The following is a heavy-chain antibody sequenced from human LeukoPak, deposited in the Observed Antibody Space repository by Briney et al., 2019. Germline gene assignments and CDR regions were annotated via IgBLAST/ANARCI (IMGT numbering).Heavy chain of an antibody. CDR2: IYYSGST. D-gene: IGHD3-10*01. J-gene: IGHJ6*02. V-gene: IGHV4-59*01. CDR3: ATSFFGSTLDV. CDR1: GVSISSYY. Sequence: PSETLSLTCTVSGVSISSYYWSWLRQPPGKGLEWIGYIYYSGSTNYNPSLKSRVTISVDTSKNQFSLKLRSVPAAHAPVFYCATSFFGSTLDVCGRQTTVTVAS.